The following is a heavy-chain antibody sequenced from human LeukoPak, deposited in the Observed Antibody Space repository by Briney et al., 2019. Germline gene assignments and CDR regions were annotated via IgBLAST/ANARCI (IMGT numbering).Heavy chain of an antibody. V-gene: IGHV3-48*03. J-gene: IGHJ4*02. Sequence: GGSLRLSCAASGFTFSDFEMNWVRQAPGKGLEWIAHVTTGGSTTFYEDSVKGRFTISRDNAQNSLYLQMNSLRAEDTAVYFCARVVNGYVDYWGQGTLVTVSS. CDR1: GFTFSDFE. CDR3: ARVVNGYVDY. CDR2: VTTGGSTT. D-gene: IGHD2-8*01.